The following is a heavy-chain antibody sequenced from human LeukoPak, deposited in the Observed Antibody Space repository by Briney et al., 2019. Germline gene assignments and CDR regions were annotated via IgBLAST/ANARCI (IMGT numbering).Heavy chain of an antibody. CDR1: GGTFSSFG. Sequence: SVTVSCKASGGTFSSFGVTWVRQAPGQGLEWMGGTIPIFGAKHYAQKFRGRVTVTADNSTTTTYMELSSLRFEDTALYYCASYSNWGDFDSWGQGTLVTVSS. CDR2: TIPIFGAK. CDR3: ASYSNWGDFDS. J-gene: IGHJ4*02. V-gene: IGHV1-69*06. D-gene: IGHD7-27*01.